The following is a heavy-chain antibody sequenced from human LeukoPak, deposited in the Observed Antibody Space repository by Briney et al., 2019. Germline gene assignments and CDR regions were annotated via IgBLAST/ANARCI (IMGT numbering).Heavy chain of an antibody. D-gene: IGHD6-19*01. CDR1: GYSFTSYW. CDR3: AREWAVAGTNQNAFDI. Sequence: GESLKISCKGSGYSFTSYWIAWVRQMPGKGLEWMGIIYPGDSDTRNSPSFQGQVTISADKSISSAYLQWSSLKASDTAMYYCAREWAVAGTNQNAFDIWGQGTMVTVSS. CDR2: IYPGDSDT. V-gene: IGHV5-51*01. J-gene: IGHJ3*02.